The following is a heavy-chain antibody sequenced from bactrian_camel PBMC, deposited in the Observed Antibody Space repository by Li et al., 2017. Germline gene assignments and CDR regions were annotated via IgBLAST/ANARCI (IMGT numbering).Heavy chain of an antibody. V-gene: IGHV3S53*01. D-gene: IGHD7*01. CDR1: GYTYRIRD. CDR3: AADPQWWHLLSNYNY. CDR2: RVSDGST. J-gene: IGHJ4*01. Sequence: HVQLVESGGGSVRAGGSLRLSCVVSGYTYRIRDHFTAWFRQAPGKEREGVVSRVSDGSTSYADSVKGRFTISRDNAKNMVYLQMDSLKPEDTATYYCAADPQWWHLLSNYNYWGQGTQVTVS.